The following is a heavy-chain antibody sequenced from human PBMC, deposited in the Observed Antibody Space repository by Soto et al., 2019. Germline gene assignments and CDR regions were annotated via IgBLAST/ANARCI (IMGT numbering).Heavy chain of an antibody. J-gene: IGHJ4*02. Sequence: GGSLRLSCAASGFTFSSYSMNWVRQAPGKGLEWVSYISSSSSTIYYADSVKGRFTITRDNAKNSLYLQMNSLRAEDTALYYCARAPYDILTGYHFDYWGQGTLVTVSS. V-gene: IGHV3-48*01. CDR3: ARAPYDILTGYHFDY. CDR2: ISSSSSTI. D-gene: IGHD3-9*01. CDR1: GFTFSSYS.